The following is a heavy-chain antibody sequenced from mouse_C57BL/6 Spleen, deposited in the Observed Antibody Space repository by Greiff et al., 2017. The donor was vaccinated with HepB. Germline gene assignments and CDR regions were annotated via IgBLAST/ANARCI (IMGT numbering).Heavy chain of an antibody. J-gene: IGHJ3*01. V-gene: IGHV1-69*01. Sequence: QVQLQQSGAELVMPGASVKLSCKASGYTFTSYWMHWVKQRPGQGLEWIGEIDPSDSYTNYNQKFKGKSTLTVDKSSSTAYMQLSSLTSEDSAVYYCARNYGSSYGAYWGQGTLVTVSA. D-gene: IGHD1-1*01. CDR1: GYTFTSYW. CDR2: IDPSDSYT. CDR3: ARNYGSSYGAY.